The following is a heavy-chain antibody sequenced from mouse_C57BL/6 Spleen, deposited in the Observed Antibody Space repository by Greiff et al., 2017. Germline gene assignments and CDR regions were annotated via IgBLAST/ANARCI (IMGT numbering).Heavy chain of an antibody. Sequence: EVKLQQSGAELVRPGASVKLSCTASGFNIKDDYMHWVKQRPEQGLEWIGWIDPENGGTEYASKFQGKATIAADTSSNTAYLQLSSLTSEDTAVYYGTTPLAAQALDYLDYWGQGTTLTVSS. J-gene: IGHJ2*01. V-gene: IGHV14-4*01. CDR3: TTPLAAQALDYLDY. D-gene: IGHD6-1*01. CDR1: GFNIKDDY. CDR2: IDPENGGT.